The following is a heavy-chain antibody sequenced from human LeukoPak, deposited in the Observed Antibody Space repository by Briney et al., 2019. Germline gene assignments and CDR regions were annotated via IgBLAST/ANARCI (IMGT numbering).Heavy chain of an antibody. Sequence: GGSLRLSCAASGFSISNDWMSWVRQAPGKGLEWVARVKSRSAGETTDYAAPVKGRFTISRDDSKNTLYLQMNSLKTEDTAVYYCTLIQVWGSGSYYRDCWGQGTLVTVSS. CDR3: TLIQVWGSGSYYRDC. V-gene: IGHV3-15*01. CDR1: GFSISNDW. CDR2: VKSRSAGETT. D-gene: IGHD3-10*01. J-gene: IGHJ4*02.